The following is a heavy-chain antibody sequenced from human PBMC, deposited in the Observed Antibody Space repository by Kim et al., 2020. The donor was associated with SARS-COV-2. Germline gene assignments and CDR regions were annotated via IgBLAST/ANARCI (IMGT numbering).Heavy chain of an antibody. CDR3: AGPVTGDGFGY. J-gene: IGHJ4*02. V-gene: IGHV3-33*01. Sequence: GGSLRLSCAASGFTFSSYAMHWVRQAPGKGLEWVAVIWYDGSNKYYADSVKGRFTISRDNSKNTLYLQMNSLRAEDTAVYYCAGPVTGDGFGYWGQGTLVTVSS. CDR2: IWYDGSNK. D-gene: IGHD7-27*01. CDR1: GFTFSSYA.